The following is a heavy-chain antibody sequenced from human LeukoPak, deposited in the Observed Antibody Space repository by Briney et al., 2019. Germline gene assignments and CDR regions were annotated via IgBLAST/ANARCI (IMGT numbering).Heavy chain of an antibody. D-gene: IGHD6-13*01. CDR1: GFTFSSYW. V-gene: IGHV3-74*01. J-gene: IGHJ4*02. CDR2: IKTDGSST. Sequence: QTGGSLRLSCAASGFTFSSYWMHWVRQAPGKGLVWVSRIKTDGSSTSYADSVKGRFTISRDNAKNTMYLQMNSLRVEDTAVYYCARDFMYSISCTGCWGQGTLVTVSS. CDR3: ARDFMYSISCTGC.